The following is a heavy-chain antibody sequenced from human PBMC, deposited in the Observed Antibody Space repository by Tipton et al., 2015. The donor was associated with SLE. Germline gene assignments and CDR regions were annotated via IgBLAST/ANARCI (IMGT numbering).Heavy chain of an antibody. J-gene: IGHJ4*02. D-gene: IGHD1-26*01. V-gene: IGHV4-39*07. CDR2: INHRGST. Sequence: TLSLTCTVSGGSIRSSSYYWGWIRQPPGKGVEWIGEINHRGSTNYNPSLKSRVTISVDTSKNQFSLNLSSVTAADTAVYYCARGGMWELLYYFDYWGQGTLVTVSS. CDR3: ARGGMWELLYYFDY. CDR1: GGSIRSSSYY.